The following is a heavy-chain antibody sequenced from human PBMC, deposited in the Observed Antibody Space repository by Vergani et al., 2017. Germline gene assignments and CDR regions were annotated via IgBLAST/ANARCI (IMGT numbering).Heavy chain of an antibody. CDR1: GFTFSSYS. CDR3: AREAMVLGIPRYYYGMDV. D-gene: IGHD3-10*01. Sequence: EVKMVESGGGLVQPGGSLRRSCAASGFTFSSYSMNWVRQAPGKGMEWVSYISSSSSTIYYADSVKGRFTISRDNAKNSLYLQMNSLRAEDTAVYYCAREAMVLGIPRYYYGMDVWGQGTTVTVSS. J-gene: IGHJ6*02. CDR2: ISSSSSTI. V-gene: IGHV3-48*01.